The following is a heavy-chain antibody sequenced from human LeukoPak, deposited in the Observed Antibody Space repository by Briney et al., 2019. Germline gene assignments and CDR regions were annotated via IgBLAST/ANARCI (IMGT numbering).Heavy chain of an antibody. V-gene: IGHV4-4*07. Sequence: SETLSLTCTVSGGSISSYYWSWIRQPAGKGLEWIGRIYTSGSTNYNPSLKNRVTMSVHTSKNKFSLKLSSVTPAVTAVYYCAREDYGDYPFDYWGQGTLVTVSS. J-gene: IGHJ4*02. D-gene: IGHD4-17*01. CDR3: AREDYGDYPFDY. CDR1: GGSISSYY. CDR2: IYTSGST.